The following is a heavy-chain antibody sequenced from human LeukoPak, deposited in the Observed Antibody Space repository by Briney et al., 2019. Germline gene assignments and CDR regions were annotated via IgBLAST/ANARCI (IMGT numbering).Heavy chain of an antibody. CDR2: INPNSGGT. CDR3: ARDNEGLFGPLAGYYYYGMDV. D-gene: IGHD3-10*02. CDR1: GYTFTGYY. J-gene: IGHJ6*02. Sequence: GASVKVSFKASGYTFTGYYMPWVRQAPGQGLEWMGWINPNSGGTNYAQRFQGRVTMTRDTSISTAYMELSRLRSDDTAVYYCARDNEGLFGPLAGYYYYGMDVWGQGTTVTVSS. V-gene: IGHV1-2*02.